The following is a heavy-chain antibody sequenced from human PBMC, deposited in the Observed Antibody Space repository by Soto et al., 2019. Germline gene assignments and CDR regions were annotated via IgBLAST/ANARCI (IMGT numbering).Heavy chain of an antibody. D-gene: IGHD3-22*01. CDR3: AKITYYYDSSGYWDAFDI. V-gene: IGHV3-23*01. CDR1: GFTFSSYA. Sequence: QTGGSLRLSCAASGFTFSSYAMSWVRQAPGKXLEWVSAISGSGGSTYYADSVKGRFTISRDNSKNTLYLQMNSLRAEDTAVYYCAKITYYYDSSGYWDAFDIWGQGTMVTVSS. CDR2: ISGSGGST. J-gene: IGHJ3*02.